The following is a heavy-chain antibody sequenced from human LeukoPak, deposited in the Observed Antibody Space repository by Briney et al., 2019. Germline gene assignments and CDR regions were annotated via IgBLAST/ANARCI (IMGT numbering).Heavy chain of an antibody. D-gene: IGHD3-3*01. J-gene: IGHJ5*02. CDR3: ARGPFLEWSYNWFDP. CDR2: IYYSGST. Sequence: SETLSLTCTVFGYSISNGFYWDWIRQPPGKGLEWIGYIYYSGSTNYNPSLKSRVTISVDTSKNQFSLKLSSVTAADTAVYYCARGPFLEWSYNWFDPWGQGTLVTVSS. V-gene: IGHV4-61*01. CDR1: GYSISNGFY.